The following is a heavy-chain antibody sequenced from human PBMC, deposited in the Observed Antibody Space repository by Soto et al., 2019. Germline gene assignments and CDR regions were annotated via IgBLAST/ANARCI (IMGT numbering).Heavy chain of an antibody. D-gene: IGHD3-10*01. CDR3: ARSVVWFGELYSYYGMEV. Sequence: PVGSLRLSCASSVFTFSSYSMNWVRHSPGKGLEWVSSISSSSSYIYYADSVKGRFTISRDNAKNSLYLQMNSLRAEDTAVYYCARSVVWFGELYSYYGMEVWGQGTTVTVSS. CDR2: ISSSSSYI. J-gene: IGHJ6*02. CDR1: VFTFSSYS. V-gene: IGHV3-21*01.